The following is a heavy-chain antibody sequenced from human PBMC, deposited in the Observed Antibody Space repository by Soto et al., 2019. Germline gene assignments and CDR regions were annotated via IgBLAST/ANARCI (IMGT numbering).Heavy chain of an antibody. D-gene: IGHD4-17*01. Sequence: SETLSLTCTVSGGSISSYYWSWIRQPPGKGLEWIGYIYYSGSTNYNPSLKSRVTISVDTSKNQFSLKLSSVTAADTAVYYCAREGGDYDYYYYYGMDVWGQGTTVTVSS. V-gene: IGHV4-59*01. CDR2: IYYSGST. CDR3: AREGGDYDYYYYYGMDV. CDR1: GGSISSYY. J-gene: IGHJ6*02.